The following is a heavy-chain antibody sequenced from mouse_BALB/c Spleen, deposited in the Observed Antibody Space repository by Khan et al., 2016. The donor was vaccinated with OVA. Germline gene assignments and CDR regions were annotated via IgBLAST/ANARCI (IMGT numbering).Heavy chain of an antibody. Sequence: EVQLQESGPSLVKPSQTLSLTCSVTGDSITSGYWCWIRKFPGNKLEYMGYILYSGSTYYNPSLKSRISIIPHPSQTHYYLQLNSVTTEDTATYYCARSTYRYAFAYWGQGTLVTVSA. J-gene: IGHJ3*01. CDR1: GDSITSGY. D-gene: IGHD2-14*01. CDR3: ARSTYRYAFAY. V-gene: IGHV3-8*02. CDR2: ILYSGST.